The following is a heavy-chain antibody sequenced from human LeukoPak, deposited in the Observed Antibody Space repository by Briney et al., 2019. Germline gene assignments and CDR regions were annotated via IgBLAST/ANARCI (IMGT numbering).Heavy chain of an antibody. CDR2: IYYSGNT. CDR3: ASIQGDAFDI. Sequence: SETLSLTCTVSGGSISSYYWSWIRQPPGKGLEWIGYIYYSGNTNYNPSLKSRVTMSVDTSKNQFSLKMSSVTAADTAAYYCASIQGDAFDIWGRGTMVTVSS. V-gene: IGHV4-59*01. CDR1: GGSISSYY. J-gene: IGHJ3*02.